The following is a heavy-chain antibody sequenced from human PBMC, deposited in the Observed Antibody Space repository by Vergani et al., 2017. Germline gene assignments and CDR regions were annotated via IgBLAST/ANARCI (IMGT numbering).Heavy chain of an antibody. Sequence: EVQLVESGGGLVKPGGSLRLSCAASGFTFSSYSMNWVRQAPGKGLEWVSSISSSSSYIYYADSVKGRFTISRDNAKNSLYLQMNSLRAEDTAVYYCARVRYCGGDCQNDAFDIWGQGKMVTVSS. CDR2: ISSSSSYI. CDR1: GFTFSSYS. V-gene: IGHV3-21*01. CDR3: ARVRYCGGDCQNDAFDI. J-gene: IGHJ3*02. D-gene: IGHD2-21*01.